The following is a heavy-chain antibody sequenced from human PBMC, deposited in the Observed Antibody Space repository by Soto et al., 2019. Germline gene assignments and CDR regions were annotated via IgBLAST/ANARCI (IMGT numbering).Heavy chain of an antibody. Sequence: VQLLESGGGLIQPGGSLRLSCAASGFTFSYGIHWLRQAPGKGLEWVAYISYDSSNKFYGHSVKGRFTISRDNSKNTQFLQMNSLRAEDTAVYYCAKLVIGYCSGNTCDDYWGQGTLAAVSS. J-gene: IGHJ4*02. CDR1: GFTFSYG. CDR3: AKLVIGYCSGNTCDDY. V-gene: IGHV3-30*18. CDR2: ISYDSSNK. D-gene: IGHD2-15*01.